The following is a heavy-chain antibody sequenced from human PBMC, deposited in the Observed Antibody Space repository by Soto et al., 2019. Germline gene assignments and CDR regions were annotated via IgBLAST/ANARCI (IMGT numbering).Heavy chain of an antibody. CDR2: TYYRSKWYN. V-gene: IGHV6-1*01. CDR1: GDSVSSNSAA. D-gene: IGHD1-1*01. Sequence: SQTLSLTCAISGDSVSSNSAAWNWIRQSPSRGLEWLGRTYYRSKWYNDYAVSVKSRITINPDTSKNQFSLQLNSVTPEDTAVYYCARDFSGTGTTSTYKWFDPWGQGTLVTVSS. CDR3: ARDFSGTGTTSTYKWFDP. J-gene: IGHJ5*02.